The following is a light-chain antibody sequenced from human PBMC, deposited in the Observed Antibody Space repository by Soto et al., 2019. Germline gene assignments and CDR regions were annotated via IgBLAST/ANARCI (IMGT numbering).Light chain of an antibody. CDR2: GAS. V-gene: IGKV3-15*01. CDR1: QSVSSD. CDR3: QQYNDWPGT. J-gene: IGKJ1*01. Sequence: EIVMTQSPATLSVSPGERATLSCRASQSVSSDLAWYQQKTDQAPRLLMYGASTRATGIPARFSGSGSGTEFTLTISSLQSEDFAVYYCQQYNDWPGTFGQGTKVEIK.